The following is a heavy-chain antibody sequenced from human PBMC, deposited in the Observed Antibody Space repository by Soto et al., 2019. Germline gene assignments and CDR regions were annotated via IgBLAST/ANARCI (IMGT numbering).Heavy chain of an antibody. D-gene: IGHD3-10*01. CDR3: AKDRQFRSYYESAGHYNN. CDR1: GFTFKNYD. CDR2: ISGSGGVT. J-gene: IGHJ4*02. V-gene: IGHV3-23*01. Sequence: EVQLLESGGGLVQPGGSLRLSCVASGFTFKNYDMRWVRQAPGKGLEWVPGISGSGGVTYYADSVKGRFTISRDNSKNTLYLQMNSLRANDTAVYYCAKDRQFRSYYESAGHYNNWGQGTLVTVSS.